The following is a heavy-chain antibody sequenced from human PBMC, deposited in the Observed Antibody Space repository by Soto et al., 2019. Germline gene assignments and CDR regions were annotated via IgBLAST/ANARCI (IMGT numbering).Heavy chain of an antibody. Sequence: QVQLVQSGAEVKKPGATVKLSCKASGYTFTSSHMHWVRQVPGQGLEWMGVIDSRGGTTSYTLKSQGRVTMITAASTSTVYMYLDRLRSEDTAVYYCTREGDGGGWVVPLDYWGQGTLVTVSS. CDR2: IDSRGGTT. J-gene: IGHJ4*02. V-gene: IGHV1-46*03. CDR3: TREGDGGGWVVPLDY. CDR1: GYTFTSSH. D-gene: IGHD6-19*01.